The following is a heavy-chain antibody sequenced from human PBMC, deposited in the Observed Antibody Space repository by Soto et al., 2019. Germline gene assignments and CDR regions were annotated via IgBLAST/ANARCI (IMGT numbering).Heavy chain of an antibody. CDR3: AKWGEVSHNPGGNYYYGMDV. D-gene: IGHD3-16*01. J-gene: IGHJ6*02. V-gene: IGHV3-30*18. Sequence: QVQLVESGGGVVQPGRSLRLSCAASGFTFGNYGMHWVRQPPGKGLEWMSSILYDGSAKYYADSVKGRFTISRDGSKNTLYLQMDSLRPEDTAVYYCAKWGEVSHNPGGNYYYGMDVWGQVTTVTVSS. CDR2: ILYDGSAK. CDR1: GFTFGNYG.